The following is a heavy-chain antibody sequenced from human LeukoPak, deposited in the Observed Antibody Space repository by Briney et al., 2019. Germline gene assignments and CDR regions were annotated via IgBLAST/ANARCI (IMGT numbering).Heavy chain of an antibody. CDR2: ITSSGETT. D-gene: IGHD3-22*01. CDR1: GFTFSIYA. CDR3: ARDRPNYYGANGHYYRRDGDY. J-gene: IGHJ4*02. Sequence: QPGGSLRLSCAASGFTFSIYAMSWVRQAPGKGLEWVSSITSSGETTYYGGSVKGQFTISRDNSKNTVYLQMNSLRAEDTAVYYCARDRPNYYGANGHYYRRDGDYWGQGTLVTVSS. V-gene: IGHV3-23*01.